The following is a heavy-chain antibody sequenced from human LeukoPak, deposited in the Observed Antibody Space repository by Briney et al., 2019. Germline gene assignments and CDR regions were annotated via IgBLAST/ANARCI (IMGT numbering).Heavy chain of an antibody. Sequence: SETLSLTCTVSGGSISNYYWSWIRQPPGKGLEWIGYIYYSGSTNYNPSLKSRVTISVDTSKNQFSLKLSSVTAADTAVYYCARVSQLWNDAFDIWGQGTMVTVSS. J-gene: IGHJ3*02. CDR3: ARVSQLWNDAFDI. D-gene: IGHD5-18*01. CDR2: IYYSGST. CDR1: GGSISNYY. V-gene: IGHV4-59*01.